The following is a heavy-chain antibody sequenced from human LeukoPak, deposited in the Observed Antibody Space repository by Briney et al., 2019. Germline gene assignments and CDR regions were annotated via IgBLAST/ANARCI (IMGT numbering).Heavy chain of an antibody. D-gene: IGHD3-10*01. V-gene: IGHV3-23*01. CDR3: AKGLYGSGSYSAHDAFDI. Sequence: GGSLRLSCAASGFTFSSYAMSWVRQAPGKGLEWVSAISGSGGSTYYADSVKGRFTISRDNSKNTLYLQMNSLRAEDTAVYYCAKGLYGSGSYSAHDAFDIWGQGTMVTVSS. CDR1: GFTFSSYA. CDR2: ISGSGGST. J-gene: IGHJ3*02.